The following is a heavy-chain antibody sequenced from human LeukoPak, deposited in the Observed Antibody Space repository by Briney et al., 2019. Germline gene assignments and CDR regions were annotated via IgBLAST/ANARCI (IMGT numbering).Heavy chain of an antibody. Sequence: GGSLRLSCAVSEFTVSNNYMSWVRQAPGKGLEWVSVIYSDGSTYYANSVKGRFTISRDSSKNTLDLQMNSLGAEDTAVYYCARGIWFGESHYYYGMDVWGQGTTVTVSS. CDR2: IYSDGST. V-gene: IGHV3-53*01. CDR1: EFTVSNNY. J-gene: IGHJ6*02. CDR3: ARGIWFGESHYYYGMDV. D-gene: IGHD3-10*01.